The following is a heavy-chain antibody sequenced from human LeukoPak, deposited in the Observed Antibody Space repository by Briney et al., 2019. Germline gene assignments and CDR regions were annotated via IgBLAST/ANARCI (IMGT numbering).Heavy chain of an antibody. CDR2: IYYSGST. Sequence: SETLSLTCTISGGFISSSSYYWGWIRQPPGKGLEWIGDIYYSGSTYYNPALKSRVSMSIDTSKNQISLEVRSVAAADTALYYCARRRYYDSTGYLEWGQGTLVTVTS. D-gene: IGHD3-22*01. CDR3: ARRRYYDSTGYLE. V-gene: IGHV4-39*01. CDR1: GGFISSSSYY. J-gene: IGHJ1*01.